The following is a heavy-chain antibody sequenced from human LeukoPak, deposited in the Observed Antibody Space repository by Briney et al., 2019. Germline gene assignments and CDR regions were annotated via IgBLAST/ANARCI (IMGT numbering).Heavy chain of an antibody. CDR1: GLTFTNAW. J-gene: IGHJ4*02. Sequence: GGSLRLSCAASGLTFTNAWMTWVRQAPGKGLEWVGRIKSKTDGGTIDYAAPVKGRFTISRDDSKNALYLQMNSLRAEDTAVYYCARGMYDIGYSSGWYFDYWGQGTLVTVSS. CDR2: IKSKTDGGTI. D-gene: IGHD6-19*01. V-gene: IGHV3-15*01. CDR3: ARGMYDIGYSSGWYFDY.